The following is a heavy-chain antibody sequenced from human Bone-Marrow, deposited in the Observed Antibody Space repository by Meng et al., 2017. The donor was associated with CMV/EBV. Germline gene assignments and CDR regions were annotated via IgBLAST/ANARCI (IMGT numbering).Heavy chain of an antibody. CDR3: ARDLGVGATLSYYYYGMDV. J-gene: IGHJ6*01. Sequence: ASVKVSCKASGGTFSSYAISWVRQAPGQGLEWMGWTSAYNGNTNYAQKLQGRVTMTTDTSTSTAYMELRSLRSDDTAVYYCARDLGVGATLSYYYYGMDVWGQGTTVTVSS. CDR2: TSAYNGNT. V-gene: IGHV1-18*01. D-gene: IGHD1-26*01. CDR1: GGTFSSYA.